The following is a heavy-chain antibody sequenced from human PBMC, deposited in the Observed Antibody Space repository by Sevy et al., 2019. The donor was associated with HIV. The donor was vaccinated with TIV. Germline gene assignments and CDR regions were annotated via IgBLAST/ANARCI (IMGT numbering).Heavy chain of an antibody. CDR2: IKEDGRQT. Sequence: GGSLRLSCAASGFTFSQSWMTWVRQAPGKGLEWVANIKEDGRQTNYVESLKGRFTISRDNAKKSVYLQMNSLRAEDTAVYYCAKEFWGPEYWGQGTLVTVSS. CDR1: GFTFSQSW. D-gene: IGHD7-27*01. J-gene: IGHJ4*02. V-gene: IGHV3-7*01. CDR3: AKEFWGPEY.